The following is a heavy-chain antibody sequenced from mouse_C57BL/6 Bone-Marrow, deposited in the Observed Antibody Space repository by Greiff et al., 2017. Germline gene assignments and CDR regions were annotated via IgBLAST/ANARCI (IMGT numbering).Heavy chain of an antibody. V-gene: IGHV14-2*01. D-gene: IGHD1-1*01. CDR3: TRSLIYYGTNY. CDR1: GFNIKDYY. CDR2: IDPEDGET. Sequence: EVQLQQSGAELVKPGASVKLSCTASGFNIKDYYIHWVKQRTEQGLEWIGRIDPEDGETKYAPKFPDKATITADPSSNTAYLQLSSLTSEDTAVYYCTRSLIYYGTNYWGQGTTLTGSS. J-gene: IGHJ2*01.